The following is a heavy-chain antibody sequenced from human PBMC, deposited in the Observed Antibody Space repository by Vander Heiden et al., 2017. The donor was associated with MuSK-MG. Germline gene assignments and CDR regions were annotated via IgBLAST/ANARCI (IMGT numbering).Heavy chain of an antibody. CDR3: ARGGYCSSTSCYIHYYYYMDV. CDR1: GGPFSGYY. V-gene: IGHV4-34*01. J-gene: IGHJ6*03. D-gene: IGHD2-2*02. CDR2: INHSGST. Sequence: QVQLQQWGAGLLKPSETLSLTCAVYGGPFSGYYWTWIRQPPGKGLEWIGEINHSGSTNYNPSLKSRVTISVDTSKNQFSLKLSSVTAADTAVYYCARGGYCSSTSCYIHYYYYMDVWGKGTTVTVSS.